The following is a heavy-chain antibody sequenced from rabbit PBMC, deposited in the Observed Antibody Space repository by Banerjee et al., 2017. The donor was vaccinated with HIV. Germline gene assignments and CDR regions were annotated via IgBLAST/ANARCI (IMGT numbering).Heavy chain of an antibody. J-gene: IGHJ4*01. CDR2: IYAGSSGST. CDR3: ARDLAGVIGWNFNL. Sequence: VRQAPGKGLEWIACIYAGSSGSTSSASWAKGRFTISKASWTTVTLQMTSLTAADTASYFCARDLAGVIGWNFNLWGPGTLVTVS. V-gene: IGHV1S40*01. D-gene: IGHD4-1*01.